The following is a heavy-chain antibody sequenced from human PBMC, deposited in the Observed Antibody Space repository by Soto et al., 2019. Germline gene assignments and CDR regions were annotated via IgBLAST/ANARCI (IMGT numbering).Heavy chain of an antibody. CDR3: ARAVPLGIAAAGTPVLFWFDP. V-gene: IGHV4-59*01. Sequence: PSETLSLTCTVSGGSISSYYWSWIRQPPGKGLEWIGYIYYSGSTNYNPSLKSRVTISVDTSKNQFSLKLSSVTAADTAVYYCARAVPLGIAAAGTPVLFWFDPWGQGTLVTVSS. D-gene: IGHD6-13*01. CDR1: GGSISSYY. J-gene: IGHJ5*02. CDR2: IYYSGST.